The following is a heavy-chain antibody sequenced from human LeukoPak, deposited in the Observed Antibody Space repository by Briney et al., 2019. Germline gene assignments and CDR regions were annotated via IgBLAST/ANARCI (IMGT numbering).Heavy chain of an antibody. D-gene: IGHD5-18*01. V-gene: IGHV3-33*06. J-gene: IGHJ4*02. CDR2: IWYDGSNK. CDR3: AKDSVLRGHSYGFDF. Sequence: PGRSLRLSCAASGLTFSSYGMHWVRQAPGMGLEWVALIWYDGSNKYYADSVKGRFIISRDNSKSTLSLQMDSLRAEDTAVYFCAKDSVLRGHSYGFDFWGQGTLVTVSS. CDR1: GLTFSSYG.